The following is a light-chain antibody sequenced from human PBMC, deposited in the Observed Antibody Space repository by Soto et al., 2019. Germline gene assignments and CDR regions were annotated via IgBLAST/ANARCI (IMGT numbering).Light chain of an antibody. CDR2: DAS. CDR3: QHYGSSPPAIT. J-gene: IGKJ5*01. Sequence: EIVMTQSPATLSVSPGERSTLSCVASQSVSSNLAWYQQKPCQAPRLLIYDASSRATGIPDRLSGTGSGTDFTLTISRLEAEDFAVYYCQHYGSSPPAITFGQGTRREIK. CDR1: QSVSSN. V-gene: IGKV3D-20*01.